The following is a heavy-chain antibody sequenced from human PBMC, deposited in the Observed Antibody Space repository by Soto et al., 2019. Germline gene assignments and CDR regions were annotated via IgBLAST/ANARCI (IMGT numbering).Heavy chain of an antibody. CDR1: GFTPGMNS. J-gene: IGHJ6*02. Sequence: GGSLRLSCEVSGFTPGMNSMTWVRQSLGKVLEWVAKNPQEGSDGHYVDSVKGRFTISRDNAKNSVYLQMNSLRAEDTAVYYCARDQLILPAHDFFYGSDVWGQGAKVTVSS. V-gene: IGHV3-7*03. CDR3: ARDQLILPAHDFFYGSDV. CDR2: NPQEGSDG. D-gene: IGHD2-21*02.